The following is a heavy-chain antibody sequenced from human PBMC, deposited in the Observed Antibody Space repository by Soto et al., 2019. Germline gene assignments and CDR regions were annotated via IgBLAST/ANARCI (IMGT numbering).Heavy chain of an antibody. D-gene: IGHD6-6*01. CDR2: IYYSGST. CDR1: GGSISSYY. CDR3: ARAGQLGSGRHYGMDV. Sequence: SLTCTVSGGSISSYYWSWIRQPPGKGLEWIGYIYYSGSTNYNPSLKSRVTISVDTSKNQFSLKLSSVTAADTAVYYCARAGQLGSGRHYGMDVWGQGTTVTVSS. V-gene: IGHV4-59*01. J-gene: IGHJ6*02.